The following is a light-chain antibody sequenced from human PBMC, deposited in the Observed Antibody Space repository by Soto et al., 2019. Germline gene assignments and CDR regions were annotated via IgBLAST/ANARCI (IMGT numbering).Light chain of an antibody. Sequence: QPVLAQPSSLSASPGASASLTCTFRSGINVDTYRIYWYRQKPGSPPQYLLNYKSDSDNQRGSGVPSRFSGSKDASANAGILLISGLQSDDEADYYCLIWHNSAYVFGAGTKVTVL. CDR3: LIWHNSAYV. CDR1: SGINVDTYR. V-gene: IGLV5-45*02. CDR2: YKSDSDN. J-gene: IGLJ1*01.